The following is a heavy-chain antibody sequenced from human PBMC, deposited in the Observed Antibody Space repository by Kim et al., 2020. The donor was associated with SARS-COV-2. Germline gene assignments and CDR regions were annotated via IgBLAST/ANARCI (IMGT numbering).Heavy chain of an antibody. Sequence: GRFTISRDNAKNSLYLQMNSLRAEDTAVYYCARRIVVVTALLSPGDYFDYWGQGTLVTVSS. D-gene: IGHD2-21*02. CDR3: ARRIVVVTALLSPGDYFDY. V-gene: IGHV3-11*06. J-gene: IGHJ4*02.